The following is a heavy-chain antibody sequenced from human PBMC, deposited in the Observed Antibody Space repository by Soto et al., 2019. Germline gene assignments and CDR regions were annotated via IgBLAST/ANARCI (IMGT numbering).Heavy chain of an antibody. CDR2: VYYSGST. Sequence: LTCTGSGGSISSSYWSWIRQPPGKGLEWIGYVYYSGSTNYNPSLKSRVTISIDTSKNQFSLKLRSVTAADTAVYYCARWFGELLPESNWFDPWGQGALVTVSS. CDR1: GGSISSSY. D-gene: IGHD3-10*01. CDR3: ARWFGELLPESNWFDP. V-gene: IGHV4-59*12. J-gene: IGHJ5*02.